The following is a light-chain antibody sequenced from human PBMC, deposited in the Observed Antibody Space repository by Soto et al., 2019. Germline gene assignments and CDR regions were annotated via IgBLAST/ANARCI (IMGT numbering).Light chain of an antibody. CDR3: QQVNSFPPFT. CDR1: QDISSS. CDR2: AAS. V-gene: IGKV1-9*01. Sequence: DIQLTQSPSFLSASVGDRVTITCRASQDISSSLAWYQQKPGKAPKILMYAASSLESWVPLRFSGSRSGTECTHTISSLPPDDFATYYCQQVNSFPPFTFGGGTTVEIK. J-gene: IGKJ4*01.